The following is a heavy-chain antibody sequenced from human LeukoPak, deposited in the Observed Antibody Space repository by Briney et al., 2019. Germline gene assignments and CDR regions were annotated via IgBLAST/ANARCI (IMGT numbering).Heavy chain of an antibody. CDR3: ARDRKWLANLFDY. D-gene: IGHD6-19*01. V-gene: IGHV1-69*13. J-gene: IGHJ4*02. CDR2: IIPIFGTA. Sequence: SVKVSCKASGGTFSSYAISWVRQAPGQGLEWMGGIIPIFGTANYAQKLQGRVTITADESTSTAYMELSSLRAEDTAVYYCARDRKWLANLFDYWGQGTLVTVSS. CDR1: GGTFSSYA.